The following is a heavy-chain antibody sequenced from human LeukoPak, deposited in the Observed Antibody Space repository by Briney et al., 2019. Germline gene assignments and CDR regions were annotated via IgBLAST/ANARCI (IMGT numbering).Heavy chain of an antibody. D-gene: IGHD6-19*01. CDR3: AKAPAVAGPRPYFDY. J-gene: IGHJ4*02. Sequence: GGSLRLSWAPSGFTFSSYAMSWVRQAPGKGLEWVSAISGSGGSTYYADSVKGRFTISRDNSKNTLYLQMNSLRAEDTAVYYCAKAPAVAGPRPYFDYWGQGTLVTVSS. CDR1: GFTFSSYA. CDR2: ISGSGGST. V-gene: IGHV3-23*01.